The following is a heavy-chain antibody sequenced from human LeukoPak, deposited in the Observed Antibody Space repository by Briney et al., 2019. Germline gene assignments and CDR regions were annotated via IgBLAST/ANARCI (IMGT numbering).Heavy chain of an antibody. CDR1: GYTFTSYG. Sequence: ASVKVSCKASGYTFTSYGISWVRQAPGQGLEWMGWISAYNGNTNYAQKLQGRVTMTTDTSTSTAYMELRSLRSNDTAVYYCAREGVRFLEWPLGNWFDPWGQGTLVTVSS. D-gene: IGHD3-3*01. CDR3: AREGVRFLEWPLGNWFDP. CDR2: ISAYNGNT. J-gene: IGHJ5*02. V-gene: IGHV1-18*01.